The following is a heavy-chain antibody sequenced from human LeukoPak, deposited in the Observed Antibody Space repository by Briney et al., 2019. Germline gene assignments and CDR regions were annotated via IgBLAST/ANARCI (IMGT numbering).Heavy chain of an antibody. CDR1: GFTFSSHW. Sequence: GGSLRLSCAAPGFTFSSHWMQWVPQAPGKGLVWVARINNDGSSTNYADSVQGRFTSSRDNAKNTLYLQMNSLRAEDTAVYYCARDLATRQWRAFEVWGQGTMVTVSS. CDR3: ARDLATRQWRAFEV. CDR2: INNDGSST. D-gene: IGHD6-19*01. J-gene: IGHJ3*01. V-gene: IGHV3-74*01.